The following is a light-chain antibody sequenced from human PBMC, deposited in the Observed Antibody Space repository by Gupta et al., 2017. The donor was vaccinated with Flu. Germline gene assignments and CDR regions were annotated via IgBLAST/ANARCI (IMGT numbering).Light chain of an antibody. Sequence: TSSVGGGYNYVSWYQQHPGKATKLMIYEVSNRPSGVSNRFSGSKSGNTASLTISGLQAEDEADYYCSSYTSSSTRVFGGGTKLTVL. CDR1: SSVGGGYNY. CDR3: SSYTSSSTRV. J-gene: IGLJ3*02. CDR2: EVS. V-gene: IGLV2-14*01.